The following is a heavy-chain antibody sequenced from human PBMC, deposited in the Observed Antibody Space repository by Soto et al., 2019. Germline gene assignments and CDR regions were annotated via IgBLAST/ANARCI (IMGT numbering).Heavy chain of an antibody. CDR1: GYSFTSYW. J-gene: IGHJ5*02. CDR2: IYPGDSDT. D-gene: IGHD2-15*01. CDR3: AIPLLGGDPGGVVGAS. Sequence: EVQLVQPGAEVKKPGESLQISCKGSGYSFTSYWIGWVRQMPGKGLEWMGIIYPGDSDTRYSPSFQGQVTISADKSISTAYLQWSSLKASDTAMYYCAIPLLGGDPGGVVGASWGQGTLVTVSS. V-gene: IGHV5-51*03.